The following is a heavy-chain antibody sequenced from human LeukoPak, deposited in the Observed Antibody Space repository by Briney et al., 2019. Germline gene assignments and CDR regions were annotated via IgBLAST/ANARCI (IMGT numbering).Heavy chain of an antibody. D-gene: IGHD3-10*01. Sequence: GGSLRLSCAASGFTFSSYNMNWVRQAPGKGLEWVSSITSSSSYIYYADSVKGRFTISRDNAKNSLYLQMNSLRAEDTAVYYCAKDRLGDFDYWGQGTLVTVSS. CDR1: GFTFSSYN. CDR2: ITSSSSYI. V-gene: IGHV3-21*01. J-gene: IGHJ4*02. CDR3: AKDRLGDFDY.